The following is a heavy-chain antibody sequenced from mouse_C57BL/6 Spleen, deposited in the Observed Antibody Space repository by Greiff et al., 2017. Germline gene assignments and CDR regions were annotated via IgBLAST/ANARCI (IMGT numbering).Heavy chain of an antibody. D-gene: IGHD2-1*01. Sequence: QVTLKECGPGILQSSQTLSLTCSFSGFSLSTSGMGVSWIRQPSGKGLEWLAHIYWDDDKRYNPSLKSRLTISKDTSRNQVFLKITSVDTADTATYYCARSIYYGNYDYAMDYWGQGTSVTVSS. CDR2: IYWDDDK. CDR1: GFSLSTSGMG. V-gene: IGHV8-12*01. J-gene: IGHJ4*01. CDR3: ARSIYYGNYDYAMDY.